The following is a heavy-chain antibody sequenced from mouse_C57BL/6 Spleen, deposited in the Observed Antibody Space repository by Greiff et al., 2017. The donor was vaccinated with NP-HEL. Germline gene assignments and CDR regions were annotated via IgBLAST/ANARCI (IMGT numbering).Heavy chain of an antibody. CDR1: GFTFSDYY. V-gene: IGHV5-12*01. J-gene: IGHJ3*01. CDR3: ACSNHEGGCSY. D-gene: IGHD2-5*01. CDR2: ISNGGGST. Sequence: EVKLMESGGGLVQPGGSLKLSCAASGFTFSDYYMYWVRQTPEKRLEWVAYISNGGGSTYYPDTVKGRFTISRDNAKNTLYLQMSRLKSEDTAMYYCACSNHEGGCSYWGQGTLVTVSA.